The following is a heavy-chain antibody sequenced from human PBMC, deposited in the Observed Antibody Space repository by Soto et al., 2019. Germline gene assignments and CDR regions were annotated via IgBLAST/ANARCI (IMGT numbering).Heavy chain of an antibody. D-gene: IGHD3-10*02. CDR3: GREPYVSYYGVEV. CDR2: IWYDGSYE. J-gene: IGHJ6*02. V-gene: IGHV3-33*01. CDR1: GFNFSDYG. Sequence: GGSLRLSCEASGFNFSDYGMHLVRQSPGKGLQWVAHIWYDGSYEYYGDSMKGRFRVSRDNSKNTLYLQMDRMRAEDTARYYCGREPYVSYYGVEVWGQGTTVTVSS.